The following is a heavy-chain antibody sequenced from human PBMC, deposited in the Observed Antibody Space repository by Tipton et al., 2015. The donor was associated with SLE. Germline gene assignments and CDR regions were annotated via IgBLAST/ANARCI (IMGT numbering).Heavy chain of an antibody. V-gene: IGHV1-18*04. CDR1: GYTFTSYG. CDR3: ARGRYCSGGSCYPGAFDI. CDR2: ISAYNGNT. J-gene: IGHJ3*02. D-gene: IGHD2-15*01. Sequence: VQLVQSGAEVKKPGASVKVSCKASGYTFTSYGISWMRQAPGQGLEWMGWISAYNGNTNYAQKLQGRVTMTTDTSTSTAYMELRSLRSDDTAVYYCARGRYCSGGSCYPGAFDIWGQGTMVTVSS.